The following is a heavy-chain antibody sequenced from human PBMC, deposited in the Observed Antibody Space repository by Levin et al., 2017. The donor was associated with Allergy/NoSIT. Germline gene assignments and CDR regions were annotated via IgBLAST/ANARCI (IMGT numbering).Heavy chain of an antibody. V-gene: IGHV1-69*06. CDR2: IIPIFGTA. CDR1: GGTFSSYA. CDR3: AGTYYYDSSGENLYYYYGMDV. D-gene: IGHD3-22*01. J-gene: IGHJ6*02. Sequence: SVKVSCKASGGTFSSYAISWVRQAPGQGLEWMGGIIPIFGTANYAQKFQGRVTLTADKSTSTAYMELSSLRSEDTAVYYCAGTYYYDSSGENLYYYYGMDVWGQGTTVTVSS.